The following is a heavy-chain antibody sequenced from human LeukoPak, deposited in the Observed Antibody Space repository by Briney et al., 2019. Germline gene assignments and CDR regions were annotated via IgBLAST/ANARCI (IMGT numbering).Heavy chain of an antibody. D-gene: IGHD3-22*01. Sequence: PSETLSLTCTVSGGSVSGGSYYWNWIRQPPGKGLEWIGYIYYSGSTNYNPSLKSRVTISVDTSKNQFSLKLTSLTAADTAVYYCAREDSSGYLGYWGQGTLVTVSS. V-gene: IGHV4-61*01. CDR1: GGSVSGGSYY. CDR2: IYYSGST. CDR3: AREDSSGYLGY. J-gene: IGHJ4*02.